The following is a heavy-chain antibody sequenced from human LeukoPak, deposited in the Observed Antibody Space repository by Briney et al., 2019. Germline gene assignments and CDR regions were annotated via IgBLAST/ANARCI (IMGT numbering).Heavy chain of an antibody. J-gene: IGHJ4*02. CDR2: ISYDGSNK. V-gene: IGHV3-30-3*01. CDR3: ARDGSYCSGGSCDEGAAPGGEGSYFDY. Sequence: PGGSLRLSCAASGFTFSSYAMHWVRQAPGKGLEWVAVISYDGSNKYYADSVKGRFTISRDNSKNALYLQMNSLRVEDTAVYYCARDGSYCSGGSCDEGAAPGGEGSYFDYWGQGTLVTVSS. D-gene: IGHD2-15*01. CDR1: GFTFSSYA.